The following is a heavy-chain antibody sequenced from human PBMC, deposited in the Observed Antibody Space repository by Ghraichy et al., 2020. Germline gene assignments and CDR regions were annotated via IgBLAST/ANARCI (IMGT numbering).Heavy chain of an antibody. D-gene: IGHD3-22*01. CDR1: GGSISSSSYY. CDR2: IYYSGST. CDR3: ARQFRDYYDSSGLRDI. V-gene: IGHV4-39*01. Sequence: SETLSLTCTVSGGSISSSSYYWGWIRQPPGKGLEWIGSIYYSGSTYYNPSLKSRVTISVDTSKNQFSLKLSSVTAADTAVYYCARQFRDYYDSSGLRDIWGQGTMVTVSS. J-gene: IGHJ3*02.